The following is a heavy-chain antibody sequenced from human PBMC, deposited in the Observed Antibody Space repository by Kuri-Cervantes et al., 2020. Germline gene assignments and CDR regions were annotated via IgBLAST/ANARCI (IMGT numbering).Heavy chain of an antibody. D-gene: IGHD1-26*01. CDR3: AKGTASGNFDL. J-gene: IGHJ2*01. CDR2: IKQDGSEK. CDR1: GFTFSSYW. V-gene: IGHV3-7*01. Sequence: GESLKISCAASGFTFSSYWMSWVRQAPGKGLEWVANIKQDGSEKYYADSVKGRFTISRDNSKNTLYLQMNSLRAEDTAVYYCAKGTASGNFDLWGRGTLVTVSS.